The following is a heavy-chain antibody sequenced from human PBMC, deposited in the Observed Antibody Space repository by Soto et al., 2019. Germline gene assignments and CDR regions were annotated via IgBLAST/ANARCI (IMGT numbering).Heavy chain of an antibody. J-gene: IGHJ4*02. CDR1: GYSFSTSW. Sequence: GESLKISCQGSGYSFSTSWIGWVRQMPGKGLEWMGIIYPGDSDTRYSPSFQGQVTISADKSISTAFLQWSSLKASDTATYYCARTTIAGIRGYFDYWGQGTLVTV. CDR2: IYPGDSDT. V-gene: IGHV5-51*01. D-gene: IGHD2-21*01. CDR3: ARTTIAGIRGYFDY.